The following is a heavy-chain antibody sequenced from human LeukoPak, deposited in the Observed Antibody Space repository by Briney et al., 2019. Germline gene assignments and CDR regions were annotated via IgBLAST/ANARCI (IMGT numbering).Heavy chain of an antibody. CDR2: ISVYNGKT. V-gene: IGHV1-18*01. D-gene: IGHD1-1*01. J-gene: IGHJ5*02. Sequence: ASVKVSCQASGYTFSKYGITRVRQAPGQRLEWMGWISVYNGKTNYAQKLQDRVTMTTDTSTSTAYMELRSLRSDDTAVYYCAREWKSSFDPWGQGTLVTVSS. CDR1: GYTFSKYG. CDR3: AREWKSSFDP.